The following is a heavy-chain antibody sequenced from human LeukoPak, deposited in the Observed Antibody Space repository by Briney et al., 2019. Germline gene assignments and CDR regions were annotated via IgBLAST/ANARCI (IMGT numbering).Heavy chain of an antibody. CDR2: INPNSGGT. J-gene: IGHJ3*02. D-gene: IGHD4-17*01. V-gene: IGHV1-2*02. CDR3: ARAVRYLGQDAFDI. Sequence: ASVKVSCKASGYTFTGYYMHWVRQAPGQGLECMGWINPNSGGTNYAQKFQGRVTMTRDTSISTAYMELSRLRSDDTAVYYCARAVRYLGQDAFDIWGQGTMVTVSS. CDR1: GYTFTGYY.